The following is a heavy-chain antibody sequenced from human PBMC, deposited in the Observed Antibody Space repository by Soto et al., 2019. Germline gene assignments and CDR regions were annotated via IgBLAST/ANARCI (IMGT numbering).Heavy chain of an antibody. CDR2: ISSDSVWI. V-gene: IGHV3-21*01. CDR1: GFTFSSST. CDR3: GNWNYASDY. D-gene: IGHD1-7*01. Sequence: GGSLRLSCAASGFTFSSSTTNWVRQAPGKGLEWVSSISSDSVWIYYAASVKGRFTISRDNAKNSLFLQMSSLRAEDTAVYYCGNWNYASDYWGQGTLVTVSS. J-gene: IGHJ4*02.